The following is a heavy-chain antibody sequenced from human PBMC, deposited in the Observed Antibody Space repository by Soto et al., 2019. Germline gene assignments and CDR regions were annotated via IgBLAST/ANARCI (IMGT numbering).Heavy chain of an antibody. D-gene: IGHD5-18*01. V-gene: IGHV1-69*06. CDR3: VAGERSDTGDD. CDR2: TTAILGTR. J-gene: IGHJ4*02. CDR1: GDTLSHYG. Sequence: QVQLVQSGAEVKKPGSSVNVSCKASGDTLSHYGVSWVRQVPGKGLEWMGGTTAILGTRDYAQKFQGRMQITSDKSTTTAYMELISLTSDDPGVYYCVAGERSDTGDDWGQVHMVTVSS.